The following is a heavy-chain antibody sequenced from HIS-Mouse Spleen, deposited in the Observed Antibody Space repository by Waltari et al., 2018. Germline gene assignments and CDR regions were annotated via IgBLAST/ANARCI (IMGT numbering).Heavy chain of an antibody. V-gene: IGHV1-2*02. CDR2: INPNRGGT. Sequence: QVQLVQSGAEVKKPGASVKVSCKASGYTFTGYYMHWVRQAPGQGLEWMGWINPNRGGTSDAQKFQGRVTMTRDTSISTAYMELSRLRSDDTAVYYCARGTGTDAFDIWGQGTMVTVSS. CDR3: ARGTGTDAFDI. D-gene: IGHD1-1*01. CDR1: GYTFTGYY. J-gene: IGHJ3*02.